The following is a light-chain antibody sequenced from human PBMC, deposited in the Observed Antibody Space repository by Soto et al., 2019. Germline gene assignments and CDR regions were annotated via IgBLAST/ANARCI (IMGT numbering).Light chain of an antibody. CDR3: QKSSNWPRALT. Sequence: EIVLTQSPATLSLSPGERATLSCRASQSVSSYLVWYQQKPGQAPRLLIYDASNRATGIPARFSVSGSGTELTLTISSLEPEDFAVYYCQKSSNWPRALTFGGGTKVEIK. CDR2: DAS. CDR1: QSVSSY. J-gene: IGKJ4*01. V-gene: IGKV3-11*01.